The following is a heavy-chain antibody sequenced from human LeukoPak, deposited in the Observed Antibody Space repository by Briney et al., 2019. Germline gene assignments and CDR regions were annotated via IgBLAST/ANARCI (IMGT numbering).Heavy chain of an antibody. CDR3: VKERGPFDGFDI. CDR2: IWSDGNSR. CDR1: GFTFSNYG. Sequence: PGGSLRLSCAASGFTFSNYGMHWVRQAPGKGLEWVAVIWSDGNSRYYADSVKGRFIFSRDNSKNTLSLQMNSLRAEDTAVYYCVKERGPFDGFDIWGQGTMVTVFS. V-gene: IGHV3-33*06. J-gene: IGHJ3*02.